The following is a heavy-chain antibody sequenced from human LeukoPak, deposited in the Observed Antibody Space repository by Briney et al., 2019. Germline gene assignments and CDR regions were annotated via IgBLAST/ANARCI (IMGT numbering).Heavy chain of an antibody. V-gene: IGHV1-18*01. CDR3: ARDQAGYCSSTSCPIDY. CDR1: GYTFTSYG. D-gene: IGHD2-2*01. Sequence: ASVKVSCKASGYTFTSYGISWVRQAPGQGLEWMGWISAYNGNTNYAQELQGRVTMTTDTSTSTAYMELRSLRSDDTAVYYCARDQAGYCSSTSCPIDYWGQGTLVTVSS. CDR2: ISAYNGNT. J-gene: IGHJ4*02.